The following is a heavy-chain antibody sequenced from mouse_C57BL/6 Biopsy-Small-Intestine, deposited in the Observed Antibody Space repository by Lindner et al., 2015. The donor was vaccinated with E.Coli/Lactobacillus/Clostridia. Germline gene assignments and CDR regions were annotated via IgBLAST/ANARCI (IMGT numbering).Heavy chain of an antibody. CDR3: ATSEGRSGFFDY. Sequence: VQLQESGPDLVKPGASVKIPCKASGYTFTDYNMDWVKQSHVKSLEWIGDVNPNSGGTIYSQKFKGKATLTVDKSSSTAYMELRSLTSEDTAIYYCATSEGRSGFFDYWGQGTTLTVSS. D-gene: IGHD3-2*02. CDR1: GYTFTDYN. J-gene: IGHJ2*01. V-gene: IGHV1-18*01. CDR2: VNPNSGGT.